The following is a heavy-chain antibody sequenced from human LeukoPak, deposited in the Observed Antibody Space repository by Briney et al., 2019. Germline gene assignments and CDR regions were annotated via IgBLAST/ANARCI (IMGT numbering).Heavy chain of an antibody. J-gene: IGHJ4*02. CDR2: ISSSSSTI. CDR1: GFTFSDYY. CDR3: AKDSIYDSFLPVYFVY. D-gene: IGHD3-22*01. V-gene: IGHV3-11*04. Sequence: GGSLRLSCAASGFTFSDYYMSWIRQAPGKGLEWVSYISSSSSTIYYADSVKGRFTISRDNSKNTLYLQMNSLRAEDTAVYYCAKDSIYDSFLPVYFVYWGQGTLVTVSS.